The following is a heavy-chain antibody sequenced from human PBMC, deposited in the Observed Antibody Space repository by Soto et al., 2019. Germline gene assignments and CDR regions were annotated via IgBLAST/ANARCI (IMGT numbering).Heavy chain of an antibody. CDR2: FDPEDGER. CDR1: GYTLSELS. Sequence: ASVKVSCKFSGYTLSELSMHWVRQTPEQGLEWMGGFDPEDGERIYAEKFQDRVTMTEDTSTDTAYMELRSLRAEDTAVYYCATDLFGGYFDYWGQGTLVTVSS. CDR3: ATDLFGGYFDY. D-gene: IGHD2-15*01. J-gene: IGHJ4*02. V-gene: IGHV1-24*01.